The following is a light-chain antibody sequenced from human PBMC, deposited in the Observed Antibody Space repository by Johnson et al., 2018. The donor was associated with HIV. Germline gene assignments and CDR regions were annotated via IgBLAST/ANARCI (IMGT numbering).Light chain of an antibody. CDR1: SSDMGNYA. V-gene: IGLV1-51*02. CDR2: ENN. Sequence: QSILTQPPSVSAAPGQKVTISCSGSSSDMGNYAVSWYQQLPGTAPKLLIYENNKRPSGIPDRFSGSKSGTSATLGITGLQTGDEADYYCGKWDSSLSAGNVFGTGTKVTVL. J-gene: IGLJ1*01. CDR3: GKWDSSLSAGNV.